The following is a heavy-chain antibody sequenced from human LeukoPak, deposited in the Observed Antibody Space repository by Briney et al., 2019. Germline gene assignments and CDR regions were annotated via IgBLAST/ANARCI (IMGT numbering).Heavy chain of an antibody. J-gene: IGHJ6*02. D-gene: IGHD6-13*01. V-gene: IGHV3-33*01. CDR2: IWYDGSNK. Sequence: PGGSLRLSCAASGFTFSSYGMHWVRQAPGKGLEWVAVIWYDGSNKYYADSVKGRFTISGDNSKNTLYLQMNSLRAEDTAVYYCARDKIAAAGPKYYYYYYGTDVWGQGTTVTVSS. CDR3: ARDKIAAAGPKYYYYYYGTDV. CDR1: GFTFSSYG.